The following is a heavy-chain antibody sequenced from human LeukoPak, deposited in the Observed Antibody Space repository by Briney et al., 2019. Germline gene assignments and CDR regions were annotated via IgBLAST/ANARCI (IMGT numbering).Heavy chain of an antibody. Sequence: SETLSLTCAVYGGSFSGYYWSWIRQPPGKGLEWIGEINHSGSTNYNPSLKSRVTISVDTSKNQLSLKLSSVTAADTAVYYCARARRDGYNRDAFDIWGQGTMVTVSS. J-gene: IGHJ3*02. CDR3: ARARRDGYNRDAFDI. CDR1: GGSFSGYY. V-gene: IGHV4-34*01. CDR2: INHSGST. D-gene: IGHD5-24*01.